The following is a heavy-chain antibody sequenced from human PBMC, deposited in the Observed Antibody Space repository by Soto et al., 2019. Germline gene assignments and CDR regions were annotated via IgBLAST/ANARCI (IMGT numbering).Heavy chain of an antibody. CDR1: LVSISSGDW. V-gene: IGHV4-4*02. CDR2: ISHSGTT. CDR3: ATNNVPTPASY. J-gene: IGHJ4*02. Sequence: QVQLQESGPGLVEPSGTLSLTCAVSLVSISSGDWWSWVRQPPGRGLESIGEISHSGTTNYNPSPGXRXTXSXKASKNQCSLKLSPVTAADPAVYYRATNNVPTPASYWGEGTLVIVSS. D-gene: IGHD2-8*01.